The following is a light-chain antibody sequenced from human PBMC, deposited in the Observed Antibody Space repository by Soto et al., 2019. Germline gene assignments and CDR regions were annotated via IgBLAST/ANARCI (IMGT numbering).Light chain of an antibody. J-gene: IGKJ5*01. CDR2: AAS. Sequence: DIQLTQSPSFLSASVGDRVTITCPASQGISSYLAWYQQKPGKAPKLLIYAASTLQSGFPSRFSGSGSGTEFTLTISSLQPEDFATYYCQQLNSYPITFGQGTRLEIK. CDR3: QQLNSYPIT. CDR1: QGISSY. V-gene: IGKV1-9*01.